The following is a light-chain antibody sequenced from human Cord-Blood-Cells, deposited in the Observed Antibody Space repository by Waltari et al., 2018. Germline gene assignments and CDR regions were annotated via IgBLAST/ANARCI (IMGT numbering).Light chain of an antibody. CDR1: QSISSY. Sequence: DIQITQSPYSLSASVGDRVTITCRASQSISSYLNWYQQKPGKAPKLMIYAASSVQSGVPSRFSGSGSRTDSTLTISSLQPEDFATYYCQQSYSTPWTFGQGTKVEIK. V-gene: IGKV1-39*01. CDR2: AAS. CDR3: QQSYSTPWT. J-gene: IGKJ1*01.